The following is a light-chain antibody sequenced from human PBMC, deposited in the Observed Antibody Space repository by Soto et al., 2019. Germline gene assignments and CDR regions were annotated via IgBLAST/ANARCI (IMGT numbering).Light chain of an antibody. CDR1: SSDVGGYNY. Sequence: QSALTQPASVSGSPGQSITISCTGTSSDVGGYNYVSWYQQHPGKAPKLMIYDVSNRPSGVSNRFSGSKSGNTASLTISGLHAEDEADYYCSSYTSSSTPLHVVFGGGTKVTVL. V-gene: IGLV2-14*01. J-gene: IGLJ2*01. CDR3: SSYTSSSTPLHVV. CDR2: DVS.